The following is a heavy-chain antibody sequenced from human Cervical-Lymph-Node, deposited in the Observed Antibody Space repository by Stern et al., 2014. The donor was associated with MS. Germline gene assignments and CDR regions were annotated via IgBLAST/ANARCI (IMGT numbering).Heavy chain of an antibody. Sequence: EVQLVESGGGLVQPGGSQRLSCVASGSTFSTSWMSWVRQAPGKGLEWVANIKRDGSETYYLDSVKGRFTNSRDNAKSSLYLEMNSLRAEDTAVYYCTRFLQSGWSDLFDSWGRGTLVTVSS. CDR1: GSTFSTSW. V-gene: IGHV3-7*01. J-gene: IGHJ5*01. CDR3: TRFLQSGWSDLFDS. D-gene: IGHD6-19*01. CDR2: IKRDGSET.